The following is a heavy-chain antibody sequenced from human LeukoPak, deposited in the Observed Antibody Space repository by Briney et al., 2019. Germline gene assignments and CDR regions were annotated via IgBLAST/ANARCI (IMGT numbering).Heavy chain of an antibody. D-gene: IGHD6-19*01. CDR2: FSESGGRT. CDR1: GFTFSSND. CDR3: AKGGWLEY. V-gene: IGHV3-23*01. J-gene: IGHJ4*02. Sequence: GGSLALYCGASGFTFSSNDMSWVRQATGKGLEWVSIFSESGGRTCYADSVKGRFTISRDTPKNTLYLQMNSLRAEDTAVYYCAKGGWLEYWGQGTLVTVSS.